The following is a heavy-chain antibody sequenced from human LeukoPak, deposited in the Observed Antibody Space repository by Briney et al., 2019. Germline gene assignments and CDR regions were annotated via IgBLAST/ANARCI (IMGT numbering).Heavy chain of an antibody. CDR1: GYTFTSYY. J-gene: IGHJ4*02. V-gene: IGHV1-8*02. Sequence: ASVKVSCKASGYTFTSYYMHWVRQAPGQGLEWMGWMNPNSGNTGYAQKFQGRVTMTRNTSISTAYMELSSLRSEDTAVYYCARALPVYSGSPLGYWGQGTLVTVSS. D-gene: IGHD1-26*01. CDR3: ARALPVYSGSPLGY. CDR2: MNPNSGNT.